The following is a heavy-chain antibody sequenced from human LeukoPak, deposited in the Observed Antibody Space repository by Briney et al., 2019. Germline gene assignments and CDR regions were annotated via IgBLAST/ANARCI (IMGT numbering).Heavy chain of an antibody. D-gene: IGHD3-22*01. CDR1: GGSISSYY. CDR3: ASYDSSGYYDY. CDR2: IYYSGST. V-gene: IGHV4-59*01. Sequence: SETLSLTCTVSGGSISSYYWSWIRQPPGKGLEWIGYIYYSGSTNYNPSLKSRVTISVDTSKYQFSLKLSSVTAADTAVYYCASYDSSGYYDYWGQGTLVTVSS. J-gene: IGHJ4*02.